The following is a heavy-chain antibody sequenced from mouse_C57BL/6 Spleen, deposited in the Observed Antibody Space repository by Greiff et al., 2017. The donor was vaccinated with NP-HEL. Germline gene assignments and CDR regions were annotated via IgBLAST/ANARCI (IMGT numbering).Heavy chain of an antibody. Sequence: QVQLQQPGAELVRPGTSVKLSCKASGYTFTSYWMHWVKQRPGQGLEWIGVIDPSDSYTNYNQKFKGKATLTVDTSSSTAYMQLSSLTSEDSAVYYCARGLLRYSYYFVYGGQGTTLTVSS. CDR3: ARGLLRYSYYFVY. CDR2: IDPSDSYT. CDR1: GYTFTSYW. J-gene: IGHJ2*01. D-gene: IGHD1-1*01. V-gene: IGHV1-59*01.